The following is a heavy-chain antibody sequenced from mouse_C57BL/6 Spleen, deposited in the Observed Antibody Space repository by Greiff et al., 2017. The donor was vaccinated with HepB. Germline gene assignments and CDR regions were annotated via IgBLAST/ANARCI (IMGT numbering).Heavy chain of an antibody. D-gene: IGHD2-1*01. CDR1: GYTFTNYW. CDR3: ARHGNYDYFDY. J-gene: IGHJ2*01. Sequence: QVQLKESGAELVRPGTSVKMSCKASGYTFTNYWIGWAKQRPGHGLEWIGDIYPGGGYTNYNEKFKGKATLTADKSSSTAYMQFSSLTSEDSAIYYCARHGNYDYFDYWGQGTTLTVSS. CDR2: IYPGGGYT. V-gene: IGHV1-63*01.